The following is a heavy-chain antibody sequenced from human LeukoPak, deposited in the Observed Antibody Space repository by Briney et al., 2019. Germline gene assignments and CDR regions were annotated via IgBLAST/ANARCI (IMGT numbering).Heavy chain of an antibody. D-gene: IGHD3-3*01. CDR2: ISYDGSNK. V-gene: IGHV3-30*04. J-gene: IGHJ4*02. Sequence: PGRSLRLSCAASGFTFSSYAMHWVRQAPGKGLEWVAVISYDGSNKYFADSVKGRFTISRDNSKNTLYLQMNSLRPEDTAVYYCARDEARGYDFWSAYTVLSYFDYWGQGTLVTVSS. CDR1: GFTFSSYA. CDR3: ARDEARGYDFWSAYTVLSYFDY.